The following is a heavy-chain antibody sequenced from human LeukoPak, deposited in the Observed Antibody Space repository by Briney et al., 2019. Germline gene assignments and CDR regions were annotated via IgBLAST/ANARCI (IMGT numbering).Heavy chain of an antibody. V-gene: IGHV3-30-3*01. CDR1: GFTFSSYA. J-gene: IGHJ4*02. D-gene: IGHD6-13*01. CDR3: ARVSPAAGLDY. Sequence: PGGSLRLSCAASGFTFSSYAMHWVRQAPGKGLEWVAVISYDGSNNYYADSVKGRFTISRDNAKNSLYLQMNSLRAEDTAVYYCARVSPAAGLDYWGQGTLVTVSS. CDR2: ISYDGSNN.